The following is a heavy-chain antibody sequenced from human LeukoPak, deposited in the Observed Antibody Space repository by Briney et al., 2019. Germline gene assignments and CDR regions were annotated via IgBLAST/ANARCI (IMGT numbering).Heavy chain of an antibody. Sequence: GGSLRLSCAASGFTFSTYEMTWVRHSPGKGLEWVSYISSSGSTIYYADSVKGRFTISRDNARNSLYLQMNSLRAEDTAVYYCARGPSGYHNTGGQGTLVTVSS. V-gene: IGHV3-48*03. CDR3: ARGPSGYHNT. J-gene: IGHJ4*02. CDR1: GFTFSTYE. CDR2: ISSSGSTI. D-gene: IGHD5-12*01.